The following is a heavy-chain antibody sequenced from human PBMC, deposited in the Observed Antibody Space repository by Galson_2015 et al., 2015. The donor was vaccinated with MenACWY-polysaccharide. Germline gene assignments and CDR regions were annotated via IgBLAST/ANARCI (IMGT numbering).Heavy chain of an antibody. CDR2: IRNDGRK. D-gene: IGHD6-13*01. J-gene: IGHJ4*02. Sequence: SLRLSCAGSGFNFGGNGLHWVRQAPGKGLEWVALIRNDGRKHYPDAVKGRITISRDNSKNTLYLQMNSLRPEDTAVYYCARNPSRLDIAAASHWGQGALVSVSS. CDR1: GFNFGGNG. CDR3: ARNPSRLDIAAASH. V-gene: IGHV3-30*02.